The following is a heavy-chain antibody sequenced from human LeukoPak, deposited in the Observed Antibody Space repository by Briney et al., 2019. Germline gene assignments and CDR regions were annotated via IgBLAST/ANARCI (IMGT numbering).Heavy chain of an antibody. CDR1: GYTFTSYD. V-gene: IGHV1-8*01. D-gene: IGHD7-27*01. Sequence: ASVKVSCKASGYTFTSYDVNWVRQATGQGLEWMGWMNPNSGNTGYAQKFQGRVTMTRNTSISTAYMELSSLRSEDTAVYYCARTGDTVGNAFDIWGQGTMVTVSS. J-gene: IGHJ3*02. CDR3: ARTGDTVGNAFDI. CDR2: MNPNSGNT.